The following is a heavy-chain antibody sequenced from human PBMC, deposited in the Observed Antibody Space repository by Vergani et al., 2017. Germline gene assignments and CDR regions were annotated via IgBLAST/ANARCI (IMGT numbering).Heavy chain of an antibody. CDR2: ISSSGSTI. CDR1: GFTFSSYE. D-gene: IGHD4-17*01. Sequence: EVQLVESGGGLVQPGGSLRLSCAASGFTFSSYEMNWVRQAPGKGLEWVSYISSSGSTIYYADSVKGRFTISRDNAKNSLYLQMNSLRAEDTAVYYCARGECTDYGDYVGVFFDYWGQGTLVTVSS. CDR3: ARGECTDYGDYVGVFFDY. J-gene: IGHJ4*02. V-gene: IGHV3-48*03.